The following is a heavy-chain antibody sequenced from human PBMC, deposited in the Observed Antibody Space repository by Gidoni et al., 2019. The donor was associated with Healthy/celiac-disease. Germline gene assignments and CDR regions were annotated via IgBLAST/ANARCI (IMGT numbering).Heavy chain of an antibody. Sequence: QVQLQQWGAGLLKPSETLSLTCAVYGGSFSGYYWSWIRQPPGKGLEWIGEINHSGSTNYNPSLKSRVTISVDTSKNQFSLKLSSVTAADTAVYYCAVQDPGGSTSSKSRRAGNDYWGQGTLVTVSS. CDR2: INHSGST. J-gene: IGHJ4*02. D-gene: IGHD2-2*01. CDR3: AVQDPGGSTSSKSRRAGNDY. CDR1: GGSFSGYY. V-gene: IGHV4-34*01.